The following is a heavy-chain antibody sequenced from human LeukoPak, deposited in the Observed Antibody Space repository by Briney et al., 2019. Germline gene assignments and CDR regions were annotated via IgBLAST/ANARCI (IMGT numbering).Heavy chain of an antibody. V-gene: IGHV3-74*01. CDR2: INSDGSST. D-gene: IGHD3-22*01. CDR1: GFTFSSYW. Sequence: GGSLRLSCAASGFTFSSYWMHWVRQAPGKGLVWVSRINSDGSSTSYADSVKGRFTISRDNAKNTLYLQMNSLRAEDAAVYYCAREGYYYDSSGYSYYFDYWGQGTLVTVSS. CDR3: AREGYYYDSSGYSYYFDY. J-gene: IGHJ4*02.